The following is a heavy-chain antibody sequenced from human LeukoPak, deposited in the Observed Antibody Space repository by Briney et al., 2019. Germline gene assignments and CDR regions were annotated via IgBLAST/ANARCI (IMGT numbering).Heavy chain of an antibody. CDR3: AREGDGLWFGEHHFDY. CDR2: IYTSGST. Sequence: SETLSLTCTASGGSISSYYWSWIRQPAGKGLEWIGRIYTSGSTNYNPSLKSRVTMSVDTSTNQFSLKLSSVTAADTAVYYCAREGDGLWFGEHHFDYWGQGTLVTVSS. V-gene: IGHV4-4*07. CDR1: GGSISSYY. D-gene: IGHD3-10*01. J-gene: IGHJ4*02.